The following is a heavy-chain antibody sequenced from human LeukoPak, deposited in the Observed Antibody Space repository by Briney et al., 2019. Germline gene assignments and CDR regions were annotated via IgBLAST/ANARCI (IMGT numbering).Heavy chain of an antibody. D-gene: IGHD2-2*01. V-gene: IGHV3-23*01. CDR3: AKDLEVPAAIHTPEGYYYGMDV. Sequence: PGGSLRLSCAASGFTFSSYAMSWVRQAPGKGLEWVSAISGSGGSTYYADSVKGRFTISRDNSKNTLYLQMNSLRAEDTAVYYCAKDLEVPAAIHTPEGYYYGMDVWGQGTTVTVSS. J-gene: IGHJ6*02. CDR2: ISGSGGST. CDR1: GFTFSSYA.